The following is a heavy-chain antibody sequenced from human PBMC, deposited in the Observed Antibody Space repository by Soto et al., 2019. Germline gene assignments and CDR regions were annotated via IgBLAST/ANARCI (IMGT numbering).Heavy chain of an antibody. J-gene: IGHJ4*02. CDR2: IYYSGST. CDR3: ARVGSSIATRPFDY. CDR1: GCSISGYY. Sequence: SETLSLTCTFSGCSISGYYWSWIRQPPGKGLEWIGYIYYSGSTYYNPSLKSRVTISVDTSKNQFSLKLSSVTAADTAVYYCARVGSSIATRPFDYWGQGTLVTVSS. V-gene: IGHV4-30-4*01. D-gene: IGHD6-6*01.